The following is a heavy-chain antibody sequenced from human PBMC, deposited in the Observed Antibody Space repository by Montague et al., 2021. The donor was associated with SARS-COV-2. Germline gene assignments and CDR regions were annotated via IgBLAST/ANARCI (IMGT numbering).Heavy chain of an antibody. D-gene: IGHD3-10*01. J-gene: IGHJ6*03. CDR2: INHGGST. V-gene: IGHV4-34*01. CDR1: GTSFSGYY. Sequence: SETLSLTCAVHGTSFSGYYWNWIRQPPGKGLEWMGEINHGGSTKYSPSLKSRLTISADTSKNQFSLKLTSVAAVDTAVYYCARLRDGVVPSPILGVGTYYSYCYMDVWGRGTTVTVSS. CDR3: ARLRDGVVPSPILGVGTYYSYCYMDV.